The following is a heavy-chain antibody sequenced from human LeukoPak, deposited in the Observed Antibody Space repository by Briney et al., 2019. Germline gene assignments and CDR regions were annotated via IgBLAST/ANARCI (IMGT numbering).Heavy chain of an antibody. D-gene: IGHD3-3*01. Sequence: ASVKVSCTASGYTFTSYGISWVRQAPGQGLEWMGWISAYNGNTNYAQKLQGRVTMTTDTSTSTAYMELRSLRSDDTAVYYCARERYDFWSGYYPPEYGMDVWGQGTTVTVSS. CDR1: GYTFTSYG. CDR2: ISAYNGNT. CDR3: ARERYDFWSGYYPPEYGMDV. V-gene: IGHV1-18*01. J-gene: IGHJ6*02.